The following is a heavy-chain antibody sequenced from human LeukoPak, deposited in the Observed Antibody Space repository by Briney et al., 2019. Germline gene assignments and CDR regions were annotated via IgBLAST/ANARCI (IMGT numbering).Heavy chain of an antibody. CDR2: ISSSSSYI. CDR1: GSTFSSYS. CDR3: ARDLYDILTLSNWFDP. V-gene: IGHV3-21*01. J-gene: IGHJ5*02. Sequence: PGGSLRLSCAASGSTFSSYSMNWVRQAPGKGLEWVSSISSSSSYIYYADSVKGRFTISRDNAKNSLYLQMNSLRAEDTAVYYCARDLYDILTLSNWFDPWGQGALVTVSS. D-gene: IGHD3-9*01.